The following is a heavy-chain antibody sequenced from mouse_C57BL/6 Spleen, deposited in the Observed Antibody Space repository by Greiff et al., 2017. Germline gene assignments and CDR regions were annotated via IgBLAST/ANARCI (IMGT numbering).Heavy chain of an antibody. D-gene: IGHD2-4*01. CDR1: GYAFSSYW. J-gene: IGHJ4*01. Sequence: VQRVESGAELVKPGASVKISCKASGYAFSSYWMNWVKQRPGKGLEWIGQIYPGDGDTNYNGKFKGKATLTADKSSSTAYMQLSSLTSEDSAVYFCAREGYDYSYYYAMDYWGQGTSVTVSS. V-gene: IGHV1-80*01. CDR3: AREGYDYSYYYAMDY. CDR2: IYPGDGDT.